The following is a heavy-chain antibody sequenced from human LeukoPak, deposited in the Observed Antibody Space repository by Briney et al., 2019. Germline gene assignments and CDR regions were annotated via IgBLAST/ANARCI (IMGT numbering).Heavy chain of an antibody. J-gene: IGHJ4*02. CDR2: IIPIFGTA. CDR3: ARTRGYSYGQDY. V-gene: IGHV1-69*05. CDR1: GGTFSSYA. Sequence: GASAKVSCKASGGTFSSYAISWVRQAPGQGLEWMGRIIPIFGTANYAQKFQGRVTITTDESTSTAYMELSSLRSEDTAVYYCARTRGYSYGQDYWGQGTLVTVSS. D-gene: IGHD5-18*01.